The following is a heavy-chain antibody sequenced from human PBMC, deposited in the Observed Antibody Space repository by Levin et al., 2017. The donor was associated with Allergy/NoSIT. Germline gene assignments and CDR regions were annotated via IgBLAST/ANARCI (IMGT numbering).Heavy chain of an antibody. CDR3: ARVDTALGGEVGIDY. D-gene: IGHD5-18*01. J-gene: IGHJ4*02. Sequence: PSQTLSLTCTVSGGSISSGGYYWSWIRQHPGKGLEWIGYIYYSGNTYYNPSLKSRVTISVDTSKNHFSLKLSSVTAADTAVYYCARVDTALGGEVGIDYWGQGTLVTVSS. V-gene: IGHV4-31*03. CDR2: IYYSGNT. CDR1: GGSISSGGYY.